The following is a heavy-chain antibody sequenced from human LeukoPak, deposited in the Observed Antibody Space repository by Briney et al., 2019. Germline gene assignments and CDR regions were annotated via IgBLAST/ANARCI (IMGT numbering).Heavy chain of an antibody. CDR3: AREAYYDSSGYYYRY. V-gene: IGHV3-30-3*01. D-gene: IGHD3-22*01. J-gene: IGHJ4*02. CDR1: GFTFSSYA. CDR2: ISYDGSNK. Sequence: PGGSLRLSCAASGFTFSSYAMHWVRQAPGKGLEWVAVISYDGSNKYYADSVKGRFTISRDNSKNTLYLQMNSLRAEDTAVYYCAREAYYDSSGYYYRYWGQGTLVTVSS.